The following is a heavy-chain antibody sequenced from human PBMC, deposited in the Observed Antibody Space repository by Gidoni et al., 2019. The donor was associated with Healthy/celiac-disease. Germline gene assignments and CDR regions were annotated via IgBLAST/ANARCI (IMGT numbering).Heavy chain of an antibody. CDR1: GHCFTSYW. V-gene: IGHV5-51*01. CDR3: ARMDMVRGVIPYDYYYYGMDV. J-gene: IGHJ6*02. Sequence: EVQLLQSGAEVKKHVESLKISCKRSGHCFTSYWICWVRQMPGKGLEWMGIIYPGDSDTGYSPSFQGQVTISADKSISTAYLQWSSLKASDTAMYYCARMDMVRGVIPYDYYYYGMDVWGQGTTVTVSS. CDR2: IYPGDSDT. D-gene: IGHD3-10*01.